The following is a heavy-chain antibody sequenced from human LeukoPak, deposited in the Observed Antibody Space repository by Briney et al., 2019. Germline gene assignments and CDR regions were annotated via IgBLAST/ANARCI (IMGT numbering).Heavy chain of an antibody. CDR3: ARDRSISGVVTVDY. J-gene: IGHJ4*02. Sequence: GGSLRLSCAASGFTFSNSCMTRVRQAPGKGLEWVANIRQDGSEETYADSVRGRFTISRDNAKNSLYLQMNTLRAEDTAMYYCARDRSISGVVTVDYWGQGALVTVSS. D-gene: IGHD3-3*01. CDR1: GFTFSNSC. CDR2: IRQDGSEE. V-gene: IGHV3-7*01.